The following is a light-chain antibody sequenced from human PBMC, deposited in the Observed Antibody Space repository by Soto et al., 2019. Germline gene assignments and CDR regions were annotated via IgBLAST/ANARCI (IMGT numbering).Light chain of an antibody. Sequence: DIQMTQSPSSLSESAGDRVAITCRASQGISDYLNWYQQKPGKAPTLLIYTTSNLQSGIPSRFSGSGSATHFTLTISSLQPEDFATYYCQQHYNTPRTFGQGTKVDIK. V-gene: IGKV1-39*01. CDR2: TTS. CDR1: QGISDY. CDR3: QQHYNTPRT. J-gene: IGKJ1*01.